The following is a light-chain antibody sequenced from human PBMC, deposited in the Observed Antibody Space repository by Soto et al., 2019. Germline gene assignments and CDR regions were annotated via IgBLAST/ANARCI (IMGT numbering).Light chain of an antibody. CDR3: GGWDDSLSGPV. Sequence: QSVLTQPPSASGTPGQRVNISCSGSSSNIGSNYVYWYRQFPGTAPKLLIQRNNQRPSGVPARFSGSKSGTSASLAISGLRSEDEADYYCGGWDDSLSGPVFGGGPKLTVL. V-gene: IGLV1-47*01. CDR1: SSNIGSNY. CDR2: RNN. J-gene: IGLJ2*01.